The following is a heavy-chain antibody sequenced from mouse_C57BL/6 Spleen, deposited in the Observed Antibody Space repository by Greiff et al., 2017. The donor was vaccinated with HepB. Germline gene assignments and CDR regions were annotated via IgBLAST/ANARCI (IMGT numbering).Heavy chain of an antibody. CDR1: GYTFTSYW. V-gene: IGHV1-53*01. J-gene: IGHJ2*01. D-gene: IGHD1-3*01. Sequence: VKLQQPGTELVKPGASVKLSCKASGYTFTSYWMHWVKQRPGQGLEWIGNINPSNGGTNYNEKFKSKATLTVDKSSSTAYMQLSSLTSEDSAVYYCAREGAFNSHFDYWGQGTTLTVSS. CDR3: AREGAFNSHFDY. CDR2: INPSNGGT.